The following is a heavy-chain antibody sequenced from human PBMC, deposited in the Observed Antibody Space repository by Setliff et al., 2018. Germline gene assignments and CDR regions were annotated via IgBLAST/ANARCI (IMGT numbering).Heavy chain of an antibody. CDR3: ARDADNYDTSENPIFDY. V-gene: IGHV1-18*01. J-gene: IGHJ4*02. Sequence: ASVKVSCKASGYTFTNYGINWVRQAPGQGLEWMGWINNYNMNTNYPQKFLGRVTMTTDTSTSTAYMELRSLRPDDTAVYYCARDADNYDTSENPIFDYWGQGTLVTVSS. CDR1: GYTFTNYG. D-gene: IGHD3-22*01. CDR2: INNYNMNT.